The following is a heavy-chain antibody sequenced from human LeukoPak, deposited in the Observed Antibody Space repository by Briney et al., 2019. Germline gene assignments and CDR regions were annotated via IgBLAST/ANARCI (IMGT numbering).Heavy chain of an antibody. Sequence: GGSLRLSCAASGFIFRRYAMHWVRQAPGKGLEWVAFIRYDGSNKYYADSVKGRFTISRDNSKNTLYLQMNSLRAEDTAVYYCAKSVVVPAAMNWFDPWGQGTLVTVSS. CDR1: GFIFRRYA. V-gene: IGHV3-30*02. CDR3: AKSVVVPAAMNWFDP. J-gene: IGHJ5*02. CDR2: IRYDGSNK. D-gene: IGHD2-2*01.